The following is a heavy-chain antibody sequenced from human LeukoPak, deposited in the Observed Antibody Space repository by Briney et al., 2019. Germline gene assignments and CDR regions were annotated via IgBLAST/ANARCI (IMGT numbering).Heavy chain of an antibody. CDR3: ASLGFLWPGTVAPIDHYYGMDV. CDR2: MNPNSGNT. Sequence: ASVKVSCKASGYTFTSYDVNWVRQATGQGLEWMGWMNPNSGNTGYAQKFQGRVTMTRNTSISTAYMELSSLRSEDTAVYYCASLGFLWPGTVAPIDHYYGMDVWGQGTTVTVSS. V-gene: IGHV1-8*01. D-gene: IGHD4-11*01. J-gene: IGHJ6*02. CDR1: GYTFTSYD.